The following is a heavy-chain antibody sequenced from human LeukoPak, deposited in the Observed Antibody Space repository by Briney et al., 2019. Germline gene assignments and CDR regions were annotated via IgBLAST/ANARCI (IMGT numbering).Heavy chain of an antibody. V-gene: IGHV3-7*04. J-gene: IGHJ4*02. D-gene: IGHD6-19*01. CDR3: ARGVRIAVAGNIDY. CDR2: INQDGSGK. CDR1: GLTFSIHW. Sequence: GGSLRLSCAASGLTFSIHWMNWVRQAPGKGLECVANINQDGSGKYYVDSVKGRFTISRDNTKNSLYLQMNSLRAEDTAVYYCARGVRIAVAGNIDYWGQGTLVTVSS.